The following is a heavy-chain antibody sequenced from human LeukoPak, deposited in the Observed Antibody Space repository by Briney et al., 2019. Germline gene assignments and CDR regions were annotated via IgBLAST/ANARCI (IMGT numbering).Heavy chain of an antibody. CDR3: ARSVVSTYWYFDL. V-gene: IGHV3-74*01. Sequence: GGSLRLSCAASGFIFSSYWMHWVRQVPGKGLVWVSRVYTDGTTTDFADSVKGRFTVSRDNAKNTLYLQIDSLRAEDTAMYYCARSVVSTYWYFDLWGRGTLVTVSS. J-gene: IGHJ2*01. CDR1: GFIFSSYW. CDR2: VYTDGTTT. D-gene: IGHD4-23*01.